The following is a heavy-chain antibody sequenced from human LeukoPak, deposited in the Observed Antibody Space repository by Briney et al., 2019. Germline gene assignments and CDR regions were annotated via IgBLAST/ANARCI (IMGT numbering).Heavy chain of an antibody. CDR1: GGSFSGYY. CDR2: INHSGST. D-gene: IGHD3-10*01. V-gene: IGHV4-34*01. CDR3: ARKPYGSGTLSGAWFDP. Sequence: SETLSLTCGVYGGSFSGYYWSWIRQPPGKGLEWIGEINHSGSTNYNPSLKSRVTISVDTSKNQFPLKLNSVTAADTAVYYCARKPYGSGTLSGAWFDPWGQGTLVTVSS. J-gene: IGHJ5*02.